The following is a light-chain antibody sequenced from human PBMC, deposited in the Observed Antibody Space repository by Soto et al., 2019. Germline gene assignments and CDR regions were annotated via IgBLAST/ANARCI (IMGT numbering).Light chain of an antibody. J-gene: IGKJ5*01. CDR1: QSVSSSY. V-gene: IGKV3D-15*01. CDR2: AAS. CDR3: QQYNNWPIT. Sequence: EIVLTQSPGTLSLSPGERATLSCRASQSVSSSYLAWYQQKPGQAPRLLIYAASTRAIGIPARFSGSGSGTQFTLTISSLQSEDFAVYYCQQYNNWPITFGQGTRLEIK.